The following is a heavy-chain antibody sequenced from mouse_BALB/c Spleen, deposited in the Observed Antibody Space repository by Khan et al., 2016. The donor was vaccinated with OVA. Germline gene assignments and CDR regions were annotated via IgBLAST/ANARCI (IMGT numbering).Heavy chain of an antibody. D-gene: IGHD2-13*01. Sequence: EVELVESGGGLMKPGGSLKLSCAASGFTFSDYYMYWVRQTPEKRLEWVATISDINSYIYYPDNVKGRFTISRDNAKNNLYLQMNSLKSEDTARYYCIRGYYGDPVAYWGQGTLVTVSA. CDR3: IRGYYGDPVAY. CDR2: ISDINSYI. V-gene: IGHV5-4*02. CDR1: GFTFSDYY. J-gene: IGHJ3*01.